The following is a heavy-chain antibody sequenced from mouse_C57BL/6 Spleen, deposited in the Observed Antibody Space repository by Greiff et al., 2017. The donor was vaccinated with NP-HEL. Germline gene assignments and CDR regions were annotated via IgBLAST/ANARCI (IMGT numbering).Heavy chain of an antibody. CDR2: INPNNGGT. CDR3: ASDYYYAMDY. J-gene: IGHJ4*01. D-gene: IGHD2-13*01. V-gene: IGHV1-22*01. Sequence: VQLKESGPELVKPGASVKMSCKASGYTFTDYNMHWVKQSHGKSLEWIGYINPNNGGTSYNQKFKGKATLTVNKSSSTAYMELRSLTSEDSAVYYCASDYYYAMDYWGQGTSVTVSS. CDR1: GYTFTDYN.